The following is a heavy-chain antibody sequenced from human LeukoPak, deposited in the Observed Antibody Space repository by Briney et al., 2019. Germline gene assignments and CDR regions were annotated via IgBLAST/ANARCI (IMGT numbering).Heavy chain of an antibody. CDR1: GGTFSSYA. D-gene: IGHD2-15*01. CDR2: IIPILGIA. J-gene: IGHJ5*02. CDR3: ARSCSGGSCAWFDP. V-gene: IGHV1-69*04. Sequence: GASVKVSCKASGGTFSSYAISWVRQAPGQGLEWMGRIIPILGIANYAQKFQGRVTITADKSTSTAYMELSSLRSEDTAVYYCARSCSGGSCAWFDPWGQGTLDTVSS.